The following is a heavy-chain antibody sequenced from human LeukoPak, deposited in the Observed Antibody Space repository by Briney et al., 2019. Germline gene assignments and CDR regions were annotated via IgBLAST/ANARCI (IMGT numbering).Heavy chain of an antibody. CDR1: GFPFNNYW. CDR3: ARHIPGGVYYLDF. Sequence: GGSVSLLCGTSGFPFNNYWTRWVRKTPGRGGVWVADINEGGDYVVSGEGGCMISRDNDNSSLYLQLNSQRVDDTAVDYCARHIPGGVYYLDFWGQGALVAVSS. V-gene: IGHV3-7*01. J-gene: IGHJ4*02. D-gene: IGHD2-21*02. CDR2: INEGG.